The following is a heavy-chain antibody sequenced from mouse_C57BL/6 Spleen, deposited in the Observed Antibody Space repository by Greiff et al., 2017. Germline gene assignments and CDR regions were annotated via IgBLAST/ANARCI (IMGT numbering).Heavy chain of an antibody. J-gene: IGHJ1*03. D-gene: IGHD2-4*01. CDR1: GYSFTGYY. V-gene: IGHV1-42*01. Sequence: VQLQQSGPELVKPGASVKISCKASGYSFTGYYMNWVKQSPEKSLEWIGEINPSTGGTTYNQKFKAKATLTVDKSSSTAYMQLKRLTSEDSAVYYCARSGDYDGDWYFDVWGTGTTVTVSS. CDR3: ARSGDYDGDWYFDV. CDR2: INPSTGGT.